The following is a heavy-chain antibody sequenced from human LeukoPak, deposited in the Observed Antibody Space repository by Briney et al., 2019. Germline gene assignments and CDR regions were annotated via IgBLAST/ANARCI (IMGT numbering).Heavy chain of an antibody. V-gene: IGHV4-30-4*01. CDR3: ARDRYGQRVFDY. D-gene: IGHD3-16*02. CDR2: IYYSGST. J-gene: IGHJ4*02. Sequence: SQTLSLTCTVSGGSISSGDYYWSWMRQPPGKGLEWIGYIYYSGSTYYNSSLKSRVTISVDTSKNQFSLKLSSVTAADTAVYYCARDRYGQRVFDYWGQGTLVTVSS. CDR1: GGSISSGDYY.